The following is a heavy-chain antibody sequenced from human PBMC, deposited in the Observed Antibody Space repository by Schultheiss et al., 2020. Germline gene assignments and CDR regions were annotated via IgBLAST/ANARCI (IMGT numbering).Heavy chain of an antibody. CDR3: ARMYGDYGFYYYYGMDV. V-gene: IGHV1-8*01. CDR1: GYTFTSYD. CDR2: MNPNSGNT. J-gene: IGHJ6*02. D-gene: IGHD4-17*01. Sequence: ASVKVSCKASGYTFTSYDINWVRQATGQGLEWMGWMNPNSGNTGYAQKFQGRVTMTRNTSISTAYMELSSLRSEDTAVYYCARMYGDYGFYYYYGMDVWGQGTTVT.